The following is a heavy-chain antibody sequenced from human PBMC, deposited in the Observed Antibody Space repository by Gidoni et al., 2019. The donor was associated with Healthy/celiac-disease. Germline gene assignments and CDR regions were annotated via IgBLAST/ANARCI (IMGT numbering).Heavy chain of an antibody. Sequence: QVQLVESGGGVVQPGRSLRLSCAASGFTFSSHAMHWVRQAPGKGLEWVAVVSYDGSNKYYADSVKGRFTISRDNSKNTLYLQMNSLRAEDTAVYYCARDPYYYDSSGYYPHWGQGTLVTVSA. V-gene: IGHV3-30-3*01. CDR3: ARDPYYYDSSGYYPH. CDR1: GFTFSSHA. J-gene: IGHJ4*02. CDR2: VSYDGSNK. D-gene: IGHD3-22*01.